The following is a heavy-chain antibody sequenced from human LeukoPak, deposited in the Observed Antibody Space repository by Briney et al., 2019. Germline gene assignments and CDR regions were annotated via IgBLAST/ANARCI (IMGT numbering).Heavy chain of an antibody. CDR2: SGSGGST. D-gene: IGHD6-19*01. Sequence: GGSLRLSCAASGFTFSSYAMSWVRQAPGKGLEWVSASGSGGSTYYADSVKGRFTISRDNSKNTLYLQMDSLRAEDTAVYYCARETRWLEDDYWGQGTLVTVSS. J-gene: IGHJ4*02. CDR3: ARETRWLEDDY. CDR1: GFTFSSYA. V-gene: IGHV3-23*01.